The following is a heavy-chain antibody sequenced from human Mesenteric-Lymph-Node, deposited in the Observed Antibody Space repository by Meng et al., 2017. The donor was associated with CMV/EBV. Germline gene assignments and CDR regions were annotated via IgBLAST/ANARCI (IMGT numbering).Heavy chain of an antibody. D-gene: IGHD6-13*01. CDR3: ARDSSSWPYYYGMDV. CDR2: IYSSGST. J-gene: IGHJ6*02. V-gene: IGHV3-53*01. Sequence: GESLKISCAASGFTVNNNYMTWVRQAPGKGLEWVSLIYSSGSTYYTDSVKGRFTISRDNSKNTLYLQMNSLRAEDTAVYYCARDSSSWPYYYGMDVWGQGTTVTVSS. CDR1: GFTVNNNY.